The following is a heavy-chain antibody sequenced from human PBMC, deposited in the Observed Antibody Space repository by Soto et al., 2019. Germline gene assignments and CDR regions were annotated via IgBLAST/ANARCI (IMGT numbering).Heavy chain of an antibody. J-gene: IGHJ6*02. V-gene: IGHV1-18*04. D-gene: IGHD4-4*01. Sequence: ASVKVSCKASGYTFTSYGISWVRQAPGQGLEWMGWISAYNGNTNYAQKLQGRVTMTTDTSTSTAYMELRSLRSDDTAVYYCARDHEDYSNYEYYGMDVWGQGTKVTVYS. CDR1: GYTFTSYG. CDR2: ISAYNGNT. CDR3: ARDHEDYSNYEYYGMDV.